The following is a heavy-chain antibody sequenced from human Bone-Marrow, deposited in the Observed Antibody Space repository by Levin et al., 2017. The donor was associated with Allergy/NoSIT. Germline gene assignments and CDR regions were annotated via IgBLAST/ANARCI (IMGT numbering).Heavy chain of an antibody. V-gene: IGHV4-30-4*01. J-gene: IGHJ3*02. D-gene: IGHD4-23*01. CDR3: ARGSDGGSGNGAFDI. Sequence: SETLSLTCTVSGGSISSTDYYWSWIRQPPGKGLEWIGYIYYSGSTYYNPSLKSRVTISLDTSKNQISLILNSVTAADTAVYYCARGSDGGSGNGAFDIWGQGTMVAVSS. CDR2: IYYSGST. CDR1: GGSISSTDYY.